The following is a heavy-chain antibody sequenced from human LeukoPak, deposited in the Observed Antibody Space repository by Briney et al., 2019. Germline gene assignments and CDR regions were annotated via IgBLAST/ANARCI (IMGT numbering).Heavy chain of an antibody. CDR1: GFTFSSYW. CDR2: IKQDGSEK. J-gene: IGHJ6*02. Sequence: GGSLRLSCAASGFTFSSYWMSWVRQAPGKGLEWVANIKQDGSEKYYVDSVKGRFTISRDNAKNSLYLQMNSLRAEDTAVYYCARDGDGYYYYYYGMDVWGQGTTVTVSS. CDR3: ARDGDGYYYYYYGMDV. D-gene: IGHD5-24*01. V-gene: IGHV3-7*01.